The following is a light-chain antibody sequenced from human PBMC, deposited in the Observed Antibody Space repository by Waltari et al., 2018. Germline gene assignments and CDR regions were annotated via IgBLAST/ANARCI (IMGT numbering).Light chain of an antibody. CDR1: QSVLSSPDNKKY. J-gene: IGKJ4*01. V-gene: IGKV4-1*01. CDR2: WSY. Sequence: DIVMTQSPDSLAVSLGERPTINCKSSQSVLSSPDNKKYLAWYQQKPGQPPKLFIYWSYTRESVVPDRFSGSGSGTDFALTISSLQAEDVAVYYCQHYYTSPPTFGGGTKVEIK. CDR3: QHYYTSPPT.